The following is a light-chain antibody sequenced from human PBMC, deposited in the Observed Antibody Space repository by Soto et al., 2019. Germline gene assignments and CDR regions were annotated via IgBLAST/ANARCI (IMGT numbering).Light chain of an antibody. CDR2: EVS. CDR3: SSYAGNNNVV. Sequence: QSVLTQPPSASGSPGQSVTISCTGTSSDVGGYNYVSWYQQHPGKAPKLTIYEVSKRPSGVPDRFSGSKSGNTASLTVSGLQAEDEADYYCSSYAGNNNVVFGGGTKVTVL. V-gene: IGLV2-8*01. J-gene: IGLJ2*01. CDR1: SSDVGGYNY.